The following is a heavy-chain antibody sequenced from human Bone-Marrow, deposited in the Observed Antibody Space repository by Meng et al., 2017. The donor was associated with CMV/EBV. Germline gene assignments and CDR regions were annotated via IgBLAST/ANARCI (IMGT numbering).Heavy chain of an antibody. D-gene: IGHD2-15*01. CDR3: ARYCIAGSCRPRYGMDV. V-gene: IGHV3-11*01. J-gene: IGHJ6*02. CDR1: GFTFSDYY. Sequence: GGSLRLSCAASGFTFSDYYMSWIRQAPGKGLEWVSYISSSGGSTYYADSVKGRFTISRDNSKNTLYLQMDSLRAEDTAVYYCARYCIAGSCRPRYGMDVWGQGTTVTVSS. CDR2: ISSSGGST.